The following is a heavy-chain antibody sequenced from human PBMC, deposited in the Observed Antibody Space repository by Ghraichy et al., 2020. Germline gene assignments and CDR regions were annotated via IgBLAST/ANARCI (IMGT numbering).Heavy chain of an antibody. Sequence: GGSLRLSCAASGFIFSSYGMHWVRQAPGKGLEWVAVISYDGSNKYYADSVKGRFTISRDNSKNTLYLQMNSLRAEDTAVYYCARVQMMNPYDSSGYADYWGQGTLVTVSS. D-gene: IGHD3-22*01. CDR1: GFIFSSYG. J-gene: IGHJ4*02. V-gene: IGHV3-30*19. CDR3: ARVQMMNPYDSSGYADY. CDR2: ISYDGSNK.